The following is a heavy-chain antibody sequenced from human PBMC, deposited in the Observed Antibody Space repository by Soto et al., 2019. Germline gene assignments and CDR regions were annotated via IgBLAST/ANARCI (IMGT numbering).Heavy chain of an antibody. V-gene: IGHV2-5*01. CDR1: GFSLRTDAVG. J-gene: IGHJ4*02. D-gene: IGHD6-13*01. CDR2: IYWNGEK. CDR3: AHRIAAPGRTLDY. Sequence: QITLKESGPTLVRPTQTLTLTCTVSGFSLRTDAVGVAWIRQSPGKALEWLGIIYWNGEKRYKSSLQTRLTITRDTFMSQVVLTMTDMAPLDTATYFCAHRIAAPGRTLDYWGQGVLVTVSS.